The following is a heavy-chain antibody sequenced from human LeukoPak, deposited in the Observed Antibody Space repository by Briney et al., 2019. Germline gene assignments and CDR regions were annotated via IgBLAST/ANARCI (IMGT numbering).Heavy chain of an antibody. Sequence: PAGTLSLTCAVSGGSISSSNWWSWVRLPPGKGLDWIGEIYHSGSTNYNPSLKSRVTRSVDKSKNQFSLKLSSVTAADTAVYYCATCILYDYVWGSYDYWGQGTLVTVSS. D-gene: IGHD3-16*01. CDR1: GGSISSSNW. CDR2: IYHSGST. V-gene: IGHV4-4*02. CDR3: ATCILYDYVWGSYDY. J-gene: IGHJ4*02.